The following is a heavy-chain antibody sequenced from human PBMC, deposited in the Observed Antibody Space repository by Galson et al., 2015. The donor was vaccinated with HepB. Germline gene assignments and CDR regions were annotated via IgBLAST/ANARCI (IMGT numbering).Heavy chain of an antibody. CDR1: GYNFPTYW. J-gene: IGHJ5*02. CDR3: ARHDLVGSRRSAFDP. D-gene: IGHD6-6*01. V-gene: IGHV5-51*01. Sequence: QSGAEVKKPGDSLRISCKASGYNFPTYWIAWVRQMPGKGLEWMGTIFPDDSDTTYSPAFQGHVSISVDKSISTVYLQWSSLEASDTAMYYCARHDLVGSRRSAFDPWGQGTRVTVSS. CDR2: IFPDDSDT.